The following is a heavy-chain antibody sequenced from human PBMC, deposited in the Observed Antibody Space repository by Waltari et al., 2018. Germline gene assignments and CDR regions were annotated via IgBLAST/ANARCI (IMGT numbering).Heavy chain of an antibody. V-gene: IGHV4-34*04. CDR2: SNESGYT. CDR3: ARHRHPGNSFDM. CDR1: SGSLSGRW. Sequence: QVQLQQRGAGLLRPSDTQSLTSAVASGSLSGRWLSGIRKPPGKGLEWIGESNESGYTYNKPSLRSRAAISVDTSRNQFSLKLSFVTAADTGVYYCARHRHPGNSFDMWGQGTVTVSS. J-gene: IGHJ3*02. D-gene: IGHD2-21*01.